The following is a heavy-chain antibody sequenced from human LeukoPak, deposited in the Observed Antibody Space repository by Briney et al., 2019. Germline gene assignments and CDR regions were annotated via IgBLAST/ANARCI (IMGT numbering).Heavy chain of an antibody. CDR1: GFTFSNAW. Sequence: GGSLRLSCAASGFTFSNAWMNWVRQAPGEGLGWVGRIKSKTDGGTTDYAAPVKGRFTISRDDSKNTVYLQMNSLKTEDTAVYYCTMYFNPQWLASGENFDYWGQETLVTVSS. D-gene: IGHD6-19*01. CDR2: IKSKTDGGTT. J-gene: IGHJ4*02. V-gene: IGHV3-15*01. CDR3: TMYFNPQWLASGENFDY.